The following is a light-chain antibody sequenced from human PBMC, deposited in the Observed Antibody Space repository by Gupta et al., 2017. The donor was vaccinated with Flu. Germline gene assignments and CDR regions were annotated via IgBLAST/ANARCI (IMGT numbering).Light chain of an antibody. V-gene: IGKV1-5*03. CDR1: QSISNW. CDR2: KAS. J-gene: IGKJ3*01. Sequence: DIQMTQSPSTLSASVGDRVTITCRASQSISNWLAWYQQKPGKAPKVLIYKASTLERGVPSRFSGSGSGTEFTLTISSLQPDDFATYYCQQYESYSPFTFGPGTKVDIK. CDR3: QQYESYSPFT.